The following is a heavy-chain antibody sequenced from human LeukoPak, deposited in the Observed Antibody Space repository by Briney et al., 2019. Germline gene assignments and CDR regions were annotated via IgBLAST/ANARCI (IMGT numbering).Heavy chain of an antibody. CDR3: AREIAAAGPDAFDI. J-gene: IGHJ3*02. CDR1: GYTFTSYG. D-gene: IGHD6-13*01. CDR2: INTYNGHT. V-gene: IGHV1-18*01. Sequence: GASVKVSCKASGYTFTSYGISWVRQAPGQGLEWMGWINTYNGHTNFAQKLQGRVTMTTDTSTSTAYMELRSLRSDDTAVYYCAREIAAAGPDAFDIWGHGTMVTVSS.